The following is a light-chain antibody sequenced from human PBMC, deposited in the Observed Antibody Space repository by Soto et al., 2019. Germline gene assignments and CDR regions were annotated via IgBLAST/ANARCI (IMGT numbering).Light chain of an antibody. V-gene: IGKV3-11*01. CDR2: DAS. J-gene: IGKJ1*01. CDR3: QQRSNWPRT. CDR1: QSVSRY. Sequence: EIVLTQSPATLSLSPGERATLSCRASQSVSRYLAWYQQKPGQAPRLLIYDASNRATGIPARFSGSGSGTDFTLTISSLEPEDFAVYNCQQRSNWPRTFGQGTKVEIK.